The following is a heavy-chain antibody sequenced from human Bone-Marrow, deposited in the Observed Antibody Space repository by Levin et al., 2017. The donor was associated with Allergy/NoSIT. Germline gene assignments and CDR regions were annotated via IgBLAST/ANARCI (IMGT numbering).Heavy chain of an antibody. D-gene: IGHD3-22*01. V-gene: IGHV3-30*18. CDR1: GFTFSSYG. CDR2: ISYDGSNK. J-gene: IGHJ4*02. CDR3: AKDLDSSGYFRFDY. Sequence: SGGSLRLSCAASGFTFSSYGMHWVRQAPGKGLEWVAVISYDGSNKYYADSVKGRFTISRDNSKNTLYLQMNSLRAEDTAVYYCAKDLDSSGYFRFDYWGQGTLVTVSS.